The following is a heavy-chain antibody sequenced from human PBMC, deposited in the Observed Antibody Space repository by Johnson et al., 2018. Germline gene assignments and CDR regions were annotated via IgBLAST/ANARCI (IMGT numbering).Heavy chain of an antibody. Sequence: VQRVESWGGLVQPCRSLLLSCAASGITFDDYAMHWVRQAPGKGLEWVSGISWNSGRKDYADSVKGRFTISRDNAQNSLYLQMNSLRAEDTALYYCAKDIVEGGSYLGGMDVWGQGTTVTVSS. CDR2: ISWNSGRK. CDR1: GITFDDYA. V-gene: IGHV3-9*01. D-gene: IGHD1-26*01. J-gene: IGHJ6*02. CDR3: AKDIVEGGSYLGGMDV.